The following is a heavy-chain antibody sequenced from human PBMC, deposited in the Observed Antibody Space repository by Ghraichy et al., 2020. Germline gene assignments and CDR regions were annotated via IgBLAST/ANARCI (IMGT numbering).Heavy chain of an antibody. CDR1: GYTFTSYD. Sequence: ASVKVSCKASGYTFTSYDINWVRQATGQGLEWMGWMNPNSGNTGYAQKFQGRVTMTRNTSISTAYMELSSLRSEDTAVYYCARELRSSGSSWFDPWGQGTLVTVSS. J-gene: IGHJ5*02. CDR2: MNPNSGNT. V-gene: IGHV1-8*01. CDR3: ARELRSSGSSWFDP. D-gene: IGHD3-10*01.